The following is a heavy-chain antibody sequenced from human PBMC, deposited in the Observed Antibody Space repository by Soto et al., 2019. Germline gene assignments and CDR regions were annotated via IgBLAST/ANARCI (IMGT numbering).Heavy chain of an antibody. V-gene: IGHV3-15*01. Sequence: EVQLVESGGGLVKPGGSLRLSCAASGFTFSNAWMSWVRQAPGKGLEWVGRIKSKTDGGTTDYAAPVKGRFTISRDDSKDTLYLQMNSLKTEDTAVYYCTSQFGGVIVPLNWGQGTLVTVSS. CDR3: TSQFGGVIVPLN. D-gene: IGHD3-16*02. CDR1: GFTFSNAW. J-gene: IGHJ4*02. CDR2: IKSKTDGGTT.